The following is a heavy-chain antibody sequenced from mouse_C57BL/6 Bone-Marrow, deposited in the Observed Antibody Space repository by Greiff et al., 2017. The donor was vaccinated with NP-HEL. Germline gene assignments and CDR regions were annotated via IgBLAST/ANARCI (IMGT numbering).Heavy chain of an antibody. CDR1: GFNITDYY. CDR3: TTAWFAY. V-gene: IGHV14-4*01. Sequence: VQLQQSGAELVRPGASVKLSCTASGFNITDYYMHWVKQRPVQGLEWIGWIDPENGDTEYASKFQGKATITADTSSNTAHLQLSSLTSEDTAVYYCTTAWFAYWGQGTLVTVSA. CDR2: IDPENGDT. J-gene: IGHJ3*01.